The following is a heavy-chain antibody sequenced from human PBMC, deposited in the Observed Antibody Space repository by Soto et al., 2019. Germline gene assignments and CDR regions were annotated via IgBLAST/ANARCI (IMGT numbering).Heavy chain of an antibody. CDR3: TRSGGSYSFGY. V-gene: IGHV3-73*02. J-gene: IGHJ4*02. D-gene: IGHD1-26*01. CDR2: IRSKTHSYAT. Sequence: EVQLVESGGGLVQPGESLKLSCAASGFTLSGSAVHWVRQASGKGLEWVGRIRSKTHSYATKYIASVKGRFTISRDDSNNTAYLLMNGLKTDDTAVYYCTRSGGSYSFGYRGQGTLVTVTS. CDR1: GFTLSGSA.